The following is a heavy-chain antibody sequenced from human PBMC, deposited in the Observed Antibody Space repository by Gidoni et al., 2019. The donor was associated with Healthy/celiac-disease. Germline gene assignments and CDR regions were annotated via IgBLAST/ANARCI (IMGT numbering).Heavy chain of an antibody. CDR2: IYYSGST. CDR3: ARDSRTTYYYDSSGYDDAFDI. Sequence: QVQLQESCPGLVKPSETLSLTCTVSGGSVSSGSYYWSWIRQPPGKGLEWIGYIYYSGSTNYNPSLKSRVTISVDTSKNQFSLKLSSVTAADTAVYYCARDSRTTYYYDSSGYDDAFDIWGQGTMVTVSS. V-gene: IGHV4-61*01. J-gene: IGHJ3*02. D-gene: IGHD3-22*01. CDR1: GGSVSSGSYY.